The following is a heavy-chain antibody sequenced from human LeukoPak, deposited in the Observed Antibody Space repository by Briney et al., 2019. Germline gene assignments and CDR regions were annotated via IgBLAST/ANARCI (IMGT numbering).Heavy chain of an antibody. D-gene: IGHD1-26*01. V-gene: IGHV3-66*02. CDR2: IYSGGST. Sequence: GGSLRLSCAASGFTVSSNYMSWVRQAPGKGLEWVSVIYSGGSTYYADSVKGRFTISRDNSKNTLYLQMNSLRAEDTAVHYCARVWSVEWELPHYFDYWGQGTLVTVSS. J-gene: IGHJ4*02. CDR1: GFTVSSNY. CDR3: ARVWSVEWELPHYFDY.